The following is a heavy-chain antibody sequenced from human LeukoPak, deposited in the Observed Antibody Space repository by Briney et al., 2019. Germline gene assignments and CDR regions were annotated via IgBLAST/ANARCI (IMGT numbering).Heavy chain of an antibody. V-gene: IGHV3-21*01. CDR1: GFTFSSYS. J-gene: IGHJ4*02. CDR3: ARESGSVTSEVDFDY. D-gene: IGHD4-17*01. CDR2: LYSGGSTS. Sequence: GGSLRLSCAASGFTFSSYSMNWVRQAPGKGLEWVSVLYSGGSTSDSVKGRFTISRDNAKNSLYLQMNSLRAEDTAVYYCARESGSVTSEVDFDYWGQGTLVTVSS.